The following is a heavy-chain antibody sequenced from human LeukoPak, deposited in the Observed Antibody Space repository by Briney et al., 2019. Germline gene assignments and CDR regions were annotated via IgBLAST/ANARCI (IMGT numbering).Heavy chain of an antibody. CDR3: ATQNYGDSRGYRLEY. CDR2: VHYSGST. V-gene: IGHV4-59*01. CDR1: GGSISSYY. J-gene: IGHJ4*02. D-gene: IGHD3-22*01. Sequence: PSETLSLTCTVSGGSISSYYWSWIRQPPGKGLEWIGYVHYSGSTNYNPSLKSRVSISVDTSKNQFSLKVNSVTAADTAVYYCATQNYGDSRGYRLEYWGQGTLVTVSS.